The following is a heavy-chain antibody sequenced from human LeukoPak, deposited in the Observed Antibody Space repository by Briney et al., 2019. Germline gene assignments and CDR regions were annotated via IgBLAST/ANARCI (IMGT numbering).Heavy chain of an antibody. V-gene: IGHV3-9*01. CDR1: GFTFEDYA. Sequence: GGSLRLSCTASGFTFEDYAIHWVRQVAGEGLEWVSGISGNSDNMGYVDSVKGRFTISRDNAKKSLFLQMNSLRSEDTALYYCVKDKGKQYYGSESYSYFDSWGQGTLVTVSS. D-gene: IGHD3-10*01. CDR3: VKDKGKQYYGSESYSYFDS. CDR2: ISGNSDNM. J-gene: IGHJ4*02.